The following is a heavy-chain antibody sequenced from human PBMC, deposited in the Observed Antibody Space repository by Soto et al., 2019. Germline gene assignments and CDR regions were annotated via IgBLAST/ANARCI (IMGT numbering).Heavy chain of an antibody. CDR1: GFTVSSNY. Sequence: EVQLVESGGGLVQPGGSLRLSCAASGFTVSSNYMSWVRQAPGKGLERVSVIYSGGSTYYADSVKARFTISRDNSKNTLYLQMNSLRAEDTAVYYCARAIPREYSGYWGDFDFWGQGTLVTVSS. J-gene: IGHJ4*02. V-gene: IGHV3-66*01. D-gene: IGHD5-12*01. CDR3: ARAIPREYSGYWGDFDF. CDR2: IYSGGST.